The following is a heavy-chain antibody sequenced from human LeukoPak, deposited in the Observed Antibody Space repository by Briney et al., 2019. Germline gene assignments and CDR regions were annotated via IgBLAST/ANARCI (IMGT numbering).Heavy chain of an antibody. V-gene: IGHV3-48*03. D-gene: IGHD3-10*01. J-gene: IGHJ4*02. CDR1: GFTFSSYE. CDR3: ARYYYGSGSYFDC. Sequence: PGGSLRLSCAASGFTFSSYEMNWVRQAPGKGLEWVSYISSSGSSIYYADSVKGRFTISRDNAKNSLYLQMNSLRAEDTAVYYCARYYYGSGSYFDCWGQGTLVTVSS. CDR2: ISSSGSSI.